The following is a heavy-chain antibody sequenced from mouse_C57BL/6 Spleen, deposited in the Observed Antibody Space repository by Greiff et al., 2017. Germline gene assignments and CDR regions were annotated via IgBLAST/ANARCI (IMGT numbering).Heavy chain of an antibody. CDR3: ARGDYAAY. Sequence: QVQLQQPGAELVKPGASVKLSCKASGYTFTSYWMQWVKQRPVQGLEWIGDIDPSDNYTKSNPKFKGKATLTVDTSSSTAYIQLSSLTSEDSAVYYCARGDYAAYWGQGTLVTVSA. CDR2: IDPSDNYT. CDR1: GYTFTSYW. V-gene: IGHV1-50*01. D-gene: IGHD1-1*02. J-gene: IGHJ3*01.